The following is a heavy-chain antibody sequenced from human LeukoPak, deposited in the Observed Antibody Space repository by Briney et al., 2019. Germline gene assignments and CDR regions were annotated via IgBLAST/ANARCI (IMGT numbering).Heavy chain of an antibody. V-gene: IGHV3-23*01. CDR1: GGSFSGYY. CDR2: ISGSGGST. Sequence: PSETLSLTCAVYGGSFSGYYWSWIRQPPGKGLEWVSAISGSGGSTYYADSVKGRFTISRDNSKNTLYLQMNSLRVEDAAVYYCAIGPMPSFDPWGRGTLVTVSS. J-gene: IGHJ5*02. CDR3: AIGPMPSFDP. D-gene: IGHD2-2*01.